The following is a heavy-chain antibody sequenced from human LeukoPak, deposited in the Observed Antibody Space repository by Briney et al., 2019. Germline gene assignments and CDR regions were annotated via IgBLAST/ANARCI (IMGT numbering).Heavy chain of an antibody. CDR1: GFTFSSYE. Sequence: GGSLRLSCAASGFTFSSYEMNWVRQAPGKGLEWVSYISSSGSTIYYADSVKGRFTISRDNAKNSLYLQMNSLRAEDTAVYYCARSRESYWVREFDYWGQGTLVTVAS. J-gene: IGHJ4*02. D-gene: IGHD3-16*01. V-gene: IGHV3-48*03. CDR2: ISSSGSTI. CDR3: ARSRESYWVREFDY.